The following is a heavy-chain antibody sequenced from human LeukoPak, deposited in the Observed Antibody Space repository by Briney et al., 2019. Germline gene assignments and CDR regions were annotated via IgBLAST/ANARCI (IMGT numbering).Heavy chain of an antibody. J-gene: IGHJ5*02. CDR2: IIPILGIA. CDR3: ARVFADPNWFDP. V-gene: IGHV1-69*02. CDR1: GGTFSSYT. Sequence: ASVKVSCKASGGTFSSYTISWVRQAPGQGLEWMGRIIPILGIANYAQKFQGRVTMTRNTSISTAYMELSSLRSEDTAVYYCARVFADPNWFDPWGQGTLVTVSS. D-gene: IGHD3-3*01.